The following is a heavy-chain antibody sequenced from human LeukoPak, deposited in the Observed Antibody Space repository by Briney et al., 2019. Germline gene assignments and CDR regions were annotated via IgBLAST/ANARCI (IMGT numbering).Heavy chain of an antibody. J-gene: IGHJ4*02. CDR1: GFTVSSNY. CDR2: IYSGGST. D-gene: IGHD6-13*01. V-gene: IGHV3-53*01. Sequence: GGSLRLSCAASGFTVSSNYMSWVRQAPGKGLEWVSVIYSGGSTYYADSVKGRFTISRDNSKNTLYLQMNSLRAEDTAVYYCAREDGSSWSPSPPFGYWGQGTLVTVSS. CDR3: AREDGSSWSPSPPFGY.